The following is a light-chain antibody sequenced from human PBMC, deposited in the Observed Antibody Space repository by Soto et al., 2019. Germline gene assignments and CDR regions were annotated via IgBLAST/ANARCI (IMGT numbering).Light chain of an antibody. V-gene: IGLV1-47*02. CDR3: ASWDDSLSGLYV. J-gene: IGLJ1*01. CDR1: SSNIGNGY. Sequence: VLTQPPSASGTPGQRVTISCSGSSSNIGNGYVYWYQQVPGTAPKLLIYSDYQRPSGVPDRFSGSKSGTSASLAISGLRSEDEGDYYCASWDDSLSGLYVFGTGTKVTAL. CDR2: SDY.